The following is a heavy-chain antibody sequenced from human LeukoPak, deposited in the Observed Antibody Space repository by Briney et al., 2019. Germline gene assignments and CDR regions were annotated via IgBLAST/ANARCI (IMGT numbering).Heavy chain of an antibody. D-gene: IGHD6-19*01. J-gene: IGHJ1*01. CDR1: GGSISSYY. V-gene: IGHV4-4*07. CDR3: ASSGWSLGEYFQH. Sequence: SETLSLTCTVSGGSISSYYWSWIRQPAGKGLEWIGRIYTSGSTNYNPSLKSRVTMSVDTSENQFSLKLSSVTAADTAVYYCASSGWSLGEYFQHWGQGTLVTVSS. CDR2: IYTSGST.